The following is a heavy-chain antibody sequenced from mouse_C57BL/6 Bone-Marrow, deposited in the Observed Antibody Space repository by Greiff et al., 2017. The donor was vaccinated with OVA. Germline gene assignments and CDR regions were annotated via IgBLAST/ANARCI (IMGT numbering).Heavy chain of an antibody. V-gene: IGHV5-17*01. D-gene: IGHD2-3*01. J-gene: IGHJ2*01. CDR2: ISSGSSTI. CDR3: ARYGYYVLDY. Sequence: EVKVVESGGGLVKPGGSLKLSCAASGFTFSDYGMHWVRQAPEKGLEWVAYISSGSSTIYYADTVKGRFTISRDNAKNTLFLQMTSLRSEDTAMYYCARYGYYVLDYWGQGTTLTVSS. CDR1: GFTFSDYG.